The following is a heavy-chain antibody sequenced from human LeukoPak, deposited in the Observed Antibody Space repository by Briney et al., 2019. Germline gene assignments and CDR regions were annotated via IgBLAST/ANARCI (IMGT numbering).Heavy chain of an antibody. CDR2: IYYTGST. CDR3: ARGSYSYESGGFRLDV. V-gene: IGHV4-39*07. CDR1: GGSISSGNYC. Sequence: SETLSLTCSVSGGSISSGNYCWDGIRQPPGEGLEGIGNIYYTGSTYYTPSLKRRVTISVDTSKNQFSLELSSVTAADTAVYYCARGSYSYESGGFRLDVWGKGTTVTVSS. J-gene: IGHJ6*04. D-gene: IGHD3-22*01.